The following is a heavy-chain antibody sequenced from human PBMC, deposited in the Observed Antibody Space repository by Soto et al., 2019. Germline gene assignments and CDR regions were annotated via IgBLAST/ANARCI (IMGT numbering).Heavy chain of an antibody. CDR2: ISYSGST. Sequence: QLQLQESGPGLVKPSETLSLTCSVSGGSISSSSYFWGWIRQPPGQGLEWIGSISYSGSTYYNPSLKSRLTISADTSKNQSSLKLSSVTAADTATYYCARHEAVKTGDFDYWGQGTLVTVSS. CDR1: GGSISSSSYF. V-gene: IGHV4-39*01. D-gene: IGHD6-19*01. CDR3: ARHEAVKTGDFDY. J-gene: IGHJ4*02.